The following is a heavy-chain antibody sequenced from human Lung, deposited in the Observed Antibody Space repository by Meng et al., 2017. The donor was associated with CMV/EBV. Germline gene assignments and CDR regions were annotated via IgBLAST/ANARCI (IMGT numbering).Heavy chain of an antibody. Sequence: SCAASGFTFSSYEMNWVRQAPGRGLEWVSYISSSGSTIYYADSVKGRFTISRDNAKNSLYLQMNSLRAEDTAVYYCARDRGVVVPAAKYYYYGMDVWXQGTRVTVSS. CDR3: ARDRGVVVPAAKYYYYGMDV. V-gene: IGHV3-48*03. J-gene: IGHJ6*02. CDR1: GFTFSSYE. D-gene: IGHD2-2*01. CDR2: ISSSGSTI.